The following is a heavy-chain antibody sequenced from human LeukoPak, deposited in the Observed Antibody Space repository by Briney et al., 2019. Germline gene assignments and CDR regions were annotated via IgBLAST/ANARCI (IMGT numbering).Heavy chain of an antibody. J-gene: IGHJ4*02. Sequence: GGSLRLSCAASGLTFNSYSMNWVRQTPGKGLEWVSSRSSSSGYINYADSVKGRFTVSRDNAKNSLYLQMNSLRAEDTAVYYCARDSGYCSSTGCYVHYFDYWGQGTLVTVSS. CDR1: GLTFNSYS. CDR2: RSSSSGYI. V-gene: IGHV3-21*01. CDR3: ARDSGYCSSTGCYVHYFDY. D-gene: IGHD2-2*01.